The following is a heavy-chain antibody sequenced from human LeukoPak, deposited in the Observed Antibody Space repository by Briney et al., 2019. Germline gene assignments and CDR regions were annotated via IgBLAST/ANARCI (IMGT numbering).Heavy chain of an antibody. Sequence: TSETLSLTCTVSGGSISSYYWSWIRQPPGKGLEWIGYIYYSGSTSYNPSLKSRVTISVDTSKKQFSLKLSSVTAADTAFYYCARYIVSYPHDAFDIWGQGTMVTVSS. CDR3: ARYIVSYPHDAFDI. CDR1: GGSISSYY. D-gene: IGHD1-26*01. V-gene: IGHV4-59*01. J-gene: IGHJ3*02. CDR2: IYYSGST.